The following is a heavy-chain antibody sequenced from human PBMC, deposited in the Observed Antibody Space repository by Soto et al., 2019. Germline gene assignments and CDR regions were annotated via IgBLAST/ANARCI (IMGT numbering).Heavy chain of an antibody. CDR3: APRTTVSGSLIPPFDT. CDR1: GGSVNGYY. V-gene: IGHV4-34*01. J-gene: IGHJ5*02. CDR2: INHTGGT. D-gene: IGHD1-1*01. Sequence: SETLSLTCAVYGGSVNGYYWNWIRQPPGKGLEWIGEINHTGGTHYNPSLKSRVTMSVDTSKNQFSLRLSSVTAADTAIYYCAPRTTVSGSLIPPFDTWGQGTQVTVSS.